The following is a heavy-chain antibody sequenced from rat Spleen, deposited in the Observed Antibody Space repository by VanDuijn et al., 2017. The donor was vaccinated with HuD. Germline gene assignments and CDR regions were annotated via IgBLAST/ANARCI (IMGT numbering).Heavy chain of an antibody. D-gene: IGHD1-2*01. CDR2: INSAGTT. Sequence: EVLLQESGPGLVKPSQSVSLTCSVTGYSITSSYRWNWIRKFPGNKLEWMGYINSAGTTNYNPSLKSRISITRDTSKNQFFLQVNSVTTEDTATYYCASLYSSYSLYYFDYWGQGVMVTVSS. J-gene: IGHJ2*01. CDR3: ASLYSSYSLYYFDY. CDR1: GYSITSSYR. V-gene: IGHV3-3*01.